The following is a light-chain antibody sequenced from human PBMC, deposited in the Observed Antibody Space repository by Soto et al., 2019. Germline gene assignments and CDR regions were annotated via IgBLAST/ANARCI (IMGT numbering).Light chain of an antibody. CDR1: TGAVTSGHY. CDR2: DTS. J-gene: IGLJ7*01. CDR3: LLSYSGARAA. V-gene: IGLV7-46*01. Sequence: QTVVTQEPSLTVSPGGTVTLTCGSSTGAVTSGHYPYWFQQKPGQAPRTLIYDTSNKHSWTPARFSGSLLGGKAALTLSGAQPEDEAEYYCLLSYSGARAAFGGGTQLTVL.